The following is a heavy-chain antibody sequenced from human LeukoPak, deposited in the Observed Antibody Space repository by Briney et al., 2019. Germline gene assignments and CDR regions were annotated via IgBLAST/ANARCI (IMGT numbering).Heavy chain of an antibody. CDR3: ARTGDIVVPAAMGGDY. J-gene: IGHJ4*02. CDR1: GYTFTSYG. D-gene: IGHD2-2*01. CDR2: ISAYNGNT. Sequence: ASVKVSCKASGYTFTSYGISWVRQAPGQGLEWMGWISAYNGNTNYAQKLQGRVTMTTDTSMSTAYMELRSLRSDDTAVYYCARTGDIVVPAAMGGDYWGQGTLVTVSS. V-gene: IGHV1-18*01.